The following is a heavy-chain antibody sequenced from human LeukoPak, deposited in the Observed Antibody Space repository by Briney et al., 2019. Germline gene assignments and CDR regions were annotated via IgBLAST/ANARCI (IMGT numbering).Heavy chain of an antibody. J-gene: IGHJ4*02. Sequence: SGTLSLTCAVYGGSISSSNGWSWVRQAPGQGLQWIGEIYWSGRTNYNPSLKSRVSISLDKFNNQFSVKLTSVTAADTAVYYCARNFGYCDNGSCRDFDSWGQGTQVTVSS. CDR2: IYWSGRT. CDR1: GGSISSSNG. D-gene: IGHD2-15*01. CDR3: ARNFGYCDNGSCRDFDS. V-gene: IGHV4-4*02.